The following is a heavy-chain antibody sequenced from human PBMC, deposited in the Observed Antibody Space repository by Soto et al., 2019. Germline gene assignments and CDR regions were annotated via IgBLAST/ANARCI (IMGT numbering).Heavy chain of an antibody. CDR2: INPSGGST. CDR3: ARDRECSGGTCYNYFDY. Sequence: GASVKVSCKASGYTFTSYYMHWLRQAPGQGLEWMGIINPSGGSTSYAQKFQGRVTISVDTSKNQFSLQLSSVTAADTAVYYCARDRECSGGTCYNYFDYWGQGALVTVSS. D-gene: IGHD2-15*01. V-gene: IGHV1-46*01. CDR1: GYTFTSYY. J-gene: IGHJ4*02.